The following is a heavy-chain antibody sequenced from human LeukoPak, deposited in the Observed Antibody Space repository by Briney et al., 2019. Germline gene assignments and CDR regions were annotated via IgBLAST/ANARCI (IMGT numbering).Heavy chain of an antibody. CDR1: GGSFSGYY. V-gene: IGHV4-34*01. CDR3: ARRGVGLRGDYYYYYMDV. Sequence: RSSETLSLTCAVYGGSFSGYYWSWVRQPPGKGLEWVGEINNSGSTNYNPSLKSRVTISVDTSKNQFSLKLSSVTAADTAVYYCARRGVGLRGDYYYYYMDVWGKGTTVTISS. J-gene: IGHJ6*03. D-gene: IGHD5-12*01. CDR2: INNSGST.